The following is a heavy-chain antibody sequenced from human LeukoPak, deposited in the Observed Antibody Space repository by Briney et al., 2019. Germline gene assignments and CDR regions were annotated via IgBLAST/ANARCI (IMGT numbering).Heavy chain of an antibody. CDR2: INHSGST. Sequence: SETLSLTCAVYGGSFSGYYWSWIRQPPGRGLEWIGEINHSGSTNYNPSLKSRVTISVDTSKNQFSLKLSSVTAADTAVYYCARGPHDFWSGYSYYFDYWGQGTLVTVSS. V-gene: IGHV4-34*01. D-gene: IGHD3-3*01. CDR3: ARGPHDFWSGYSYYFDY. CDR1: GGSFSGYY. J-gene: IGHJ4*02.